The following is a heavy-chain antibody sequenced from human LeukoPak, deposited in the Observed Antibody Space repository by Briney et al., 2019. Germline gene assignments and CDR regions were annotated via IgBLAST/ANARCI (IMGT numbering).Heavy chain of an antibody. CDR3: ARDVHMVRGVNVDY. CDR2: IIPIFGTA. D-gene: IGHD3-10*01. CDR1: GGTFSSYA. J-gene: IGHJ4*02. V-gene: IGHV1-69*13. Sequence: SVKVSCKASGGTFSSYAISWVRQAPGQGLEWMGGIIPIFGTANYAQKFQGRVTITADESTSTAYMELSSLRSEDTAVYYCARDVHMVRGVNVDYWGQGTLVTVSS.